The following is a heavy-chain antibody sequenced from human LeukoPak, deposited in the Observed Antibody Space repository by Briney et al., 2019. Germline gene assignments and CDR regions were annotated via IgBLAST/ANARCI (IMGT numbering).Heavy chain of an antibody. CDR1: GFTFSSYS. CDR2: ISSSSSTI. Sequence: GGSLRLSCAASGFTFSSYSMNWVRQAPGKGLEWVSYISSSSSTIYYADSVKGRFTISRDNAKNSLYPQMNSLRDEDTAVYYCARDSGYSSGWFDYWGQGTLVTVSS. D-gene: IGHD6-19*01. J-gene: IGHJ4*02. V-gene: IGHV3-48*02. CDR3: ARDSGYSSGWFDY.